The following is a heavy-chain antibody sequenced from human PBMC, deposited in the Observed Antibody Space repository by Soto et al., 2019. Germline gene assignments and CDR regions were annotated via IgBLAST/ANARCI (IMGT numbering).Heavy chain of an antibody. V-gene: IGHV4-30-2*01. CDR2: IYHSGSA. Sequence: SEALAVTCAVSGGSVNTAGYSWSWIRQPPGKGLEWIGYIYHSGSAYYNPSLKSRVTISLDRSNNHFSLKLISVTAADTAVYYCARAPIYYDSSGYYHYGTFDIWGQGTMVTAS. D-gene: IGHD3-22*01. CDR3: ARAPIYYDSSGYYHYGTFDI. J-gene: IGHJ3*02. CDR1: GGSVNTAGYS.